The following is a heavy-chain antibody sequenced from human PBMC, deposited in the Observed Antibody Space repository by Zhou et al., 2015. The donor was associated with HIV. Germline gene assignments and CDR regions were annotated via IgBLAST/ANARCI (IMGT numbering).Heavy chain of an antibody. CDR1: GGTFSSYV. CDR3: AREGEGGMTTVTFAFDI. D-gene: IGHD4-17*01. V-gene: IGHV1-69*01. Sequence: QVQLVQSGPEVKKPGSSVKVSCKASGGTFSSYVISWVRQAPGQGFEWMGGITPIYGTASYAQKFQGRVTITADQSTRTAYMEMSSLRSEDTAIYYCAREGEGGMTTVTFAFDIWGQG. CDR2: ITPIYGTA. J-gene: IGHJ3*02.